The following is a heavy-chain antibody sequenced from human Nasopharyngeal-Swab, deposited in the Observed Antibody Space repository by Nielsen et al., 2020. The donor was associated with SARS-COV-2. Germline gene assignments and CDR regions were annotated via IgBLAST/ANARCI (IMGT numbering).Heavy chain of an antibody. J-gene: IGHJ4*02. CDR2: INPNSGGT. Sequence: WVRQAPGKGLEWMGRINPNSGGTNYAQKFQGRVTMTRDTSISTAYMELSRLRSDDTAVYYCARVRTKTKYYDILTGLGGYFDYWGQGTLVTVSS. V-gene: IGHV1-2*06. CDR3: ARVRTKTKYYDILTGLGGYFDY. D-gene: IGHD3-9*01.